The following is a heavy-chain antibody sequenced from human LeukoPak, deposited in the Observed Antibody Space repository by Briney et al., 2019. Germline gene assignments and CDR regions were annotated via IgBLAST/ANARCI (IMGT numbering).Heavy chain of an antibody. CDR3: ARDTARSPNVIVPPDVPNYYFDH. J-gene: IGHJ4*02. CDR2: FNLNSGGP. V-gene: IGHV1-2*02. CDR1: GYIFTGCY. Sequence: GSVTLSCKDSGYIFTGCYIYWVRQAPGQGGEWVGWFNLNSGGPNYAKKFRGRVTMTADASVTTAFLELTWLTSDDTAVYYCARDTARSPNVIVPPDVPNYYFDHWGQGTLVTVSS. D-gene: IGHD3-22*01.